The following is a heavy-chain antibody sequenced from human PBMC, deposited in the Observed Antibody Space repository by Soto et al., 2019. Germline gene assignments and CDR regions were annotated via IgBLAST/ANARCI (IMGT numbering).Heavy chain of an antibody. J-gene: IGHJ4*02. V-gene: IGHV3-9*01. CDR1: GFTFDDYA. CDR2: ISWNSGSI. Sequence: DVQLVESGGGLVQPGRSLRLSCAASGFTFDDYAMHWVRQAPGKGLEWVSGISWNSGSIGYADSVKGRFTISRDNAKNSLYLQMNSLRAEDTALYYCAKSTTVVTPYFDYWGQGTLVTVSS. CDR3: AKSTTVVTPYFDY. D-gene: IGHD4-17*01.